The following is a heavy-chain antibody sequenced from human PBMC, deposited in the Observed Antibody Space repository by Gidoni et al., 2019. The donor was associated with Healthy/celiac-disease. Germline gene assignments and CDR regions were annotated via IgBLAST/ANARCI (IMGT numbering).Heavy chain of an antibody. CDR2: ISGSGGST. J-gene: IGHJ4*02. V-gene: IGHV3-23*04. CDR3: AKGERITIFGVARPGDY. CDR1: GFTFSSYA. Sequence: EVQLVESGGGLVQPGGSLRLSCAASGFTFSSYAMSWVRQAPGKGLEWVTAISGSGGSTYYADSVKGRFTIARDNSKNTLYLQMNSLRAEDTAVYYCAKGERITIFGVARPGDYWGQGTLVTVSS. D-gene: IGHD3-3*01.